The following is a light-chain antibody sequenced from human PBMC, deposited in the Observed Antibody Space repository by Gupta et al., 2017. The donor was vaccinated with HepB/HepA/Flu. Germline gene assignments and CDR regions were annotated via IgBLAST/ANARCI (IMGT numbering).Light chain of an antibody. V-gene: IGLV3-21*03. CDR1: NIGSKS. J-gene: IGLJ2*01. CDR2: DDR. Sequence: SYVLTQPPSVSVAPGKTARITWWGNNIGSKSVHWYQQKPGQAPVLVVYDDRDRPSGIPERFSGSNSGNTATLTISRVEAGDEADYYCQVWDSSSDHVVFGGGTKLTVL. CDR3: QVWDSSSDHVV.